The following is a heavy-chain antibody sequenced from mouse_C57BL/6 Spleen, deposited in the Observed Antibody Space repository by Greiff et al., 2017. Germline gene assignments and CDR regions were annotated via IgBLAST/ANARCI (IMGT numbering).Heavy chain of an antibody. Sequence: QVQLQQSGAELAKPGASVKLSCKASGYTFTSYWMHWVKQRPGQGLEWIGYINPSSGYTKYNQKFKDKATLTADKSSSTAYMQLSSLTYEDSAVXYCARGGWLLYYAMDYWGQGTSVTVSS. CDR1: GYTFTSYW. J-gene: IGHJ4*01. CDR2: INPSSGYT. CDR3: ARGGWLLYYAMDY. D-gene: IGHD2-3*01. V-gene: IGHV1-7*01.